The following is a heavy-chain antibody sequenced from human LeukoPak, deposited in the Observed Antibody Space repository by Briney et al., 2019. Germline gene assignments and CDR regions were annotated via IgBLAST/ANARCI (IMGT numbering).Heavy chain of an antibody. CDR3: ARDAEYYDSSGLFDY. D-gene: IGHD3-22*01. V-gene: IGHV1-69*13. Sequence: SVKVSCKASGYTFTSYYMHWVRQAPGQGLEWMGGIIPIFGTANYAQKFQGRVTITADESTSTAYMELSSLRSEDTAVYYCARDAEYYDSSGLFDYWGQGTLVTVSS. CDR1: GYTFTSYY. CDR2: IIPIFGTA. J-gene: IGHJ4*02.